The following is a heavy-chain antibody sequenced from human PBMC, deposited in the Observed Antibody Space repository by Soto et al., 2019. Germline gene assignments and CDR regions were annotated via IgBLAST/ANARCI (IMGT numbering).Heavy chain of an antibody. V-gene: IGHV3-23*01. J-gene: IGHJ3*02. D-gene: IGHD4-17*01. CDR2: ISGGEKRT. CDR3: AKDDGDSPARGSVDI. CDR1: GFSVKNYA. Sequence: EVQLLESGGGLVQPRGSLRLSCAASGFSVKNYAMSWVRQAPGKGLEWVSSISGGEKRTFYADSVRGRFTIARDTSKNSVYLQMNSLRADGTAVYYCAKDDGDSPARGSVDIWGQGTMVTVSS.